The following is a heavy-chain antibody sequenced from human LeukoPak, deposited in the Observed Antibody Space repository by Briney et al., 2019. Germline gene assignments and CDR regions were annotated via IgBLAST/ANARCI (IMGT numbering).Heavy chain of an antibody. V-gene: IGHV1-18*01. J-gene: IGHJ6*03. CDR2: ISAYNGNT. CDR3: ARDKLERHYYYYYYMDV. D-gene: IGHD1-1*01. CDR1: GYTFTSYG. Sequence: ASVKVSFKASGYTFTSYGISWVRQAPGQGIEWMGWISAYNGNTNYAQKLQGRVTMTTDTSTSTAYMELRSLRSDDTAVYYCARDKLERHYYYYYYMDVWGKGTTVTVSS.